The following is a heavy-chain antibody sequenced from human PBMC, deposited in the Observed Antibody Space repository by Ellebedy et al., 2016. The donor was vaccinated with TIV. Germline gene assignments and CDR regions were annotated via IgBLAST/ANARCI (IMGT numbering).Heavy chain of an antibody. D-gene: IGHD3-3*01. J-gene: IGHJ6*02. CDR1: GHSFTAYG. Sequence: ASVKVSXXASGHSFTAYGIHWVRQAPGQSLEWLGWINTGNGNRKYSQKFQGRVTITTDTSASTASMELSSLMSEDTAVYYCATREWVDPMDVWGQGTMVTVSS. CDR2: INTGNGNR. V-gene: IGHV1-3*04. CDR3: ATREWVDPMDV.